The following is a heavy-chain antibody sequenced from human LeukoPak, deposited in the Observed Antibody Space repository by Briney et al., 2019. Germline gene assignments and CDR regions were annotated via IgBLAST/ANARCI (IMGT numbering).Heavy chain of an antibody. J-gene: IGHJ3*02. CDR1: GASITDYY. V-gene: IGHV4-59*01. CDR2: VHYSGST. D-gene: IGHD5-24*01. Sequence: SETLSLTCTVSGASITDYYWSWIRQPPGKGLEWIGYVHYSGSTNYSPSLKSRVTMSVDTSENQFSLKLSSVTAADTAVYYCARRRFDAFDIWGQGTMVTVSS. CDR3: ARRRFDAFDI.